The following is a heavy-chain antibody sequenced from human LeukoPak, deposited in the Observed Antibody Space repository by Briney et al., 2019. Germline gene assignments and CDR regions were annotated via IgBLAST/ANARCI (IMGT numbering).Heavy chain of an antibody. Sequence: SETLSLTCTVSGYSISSGYYWGWIRQPPGKGLEWIGSIYHRGNTYYNPSLKSRVTISVDTSKNQFSLKLSSVTAADTAVYYCARHIPLTARSYKFYFDYWGQGTLVTVSS. CDR2: IYHRGNT. J-gene: IGHJ4*02. V-gene: IGHV4-38-2*02. CDR1: GYSISSGYY. D-gene: IGHD2-21*02. CDR3: ARHIPLTARSYKFYFDY.